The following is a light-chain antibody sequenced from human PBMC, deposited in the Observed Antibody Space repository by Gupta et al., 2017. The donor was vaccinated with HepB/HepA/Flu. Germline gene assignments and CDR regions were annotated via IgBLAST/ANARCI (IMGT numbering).Light chain of an antibody. CDR3: QAWDESAAV. CDR2: KDI. Sequence: SYDLSQPPSVSVSPGQTVSISCSGDKLEDKYVSWYQQRPGQSPVLVIFKDIKRPSEIPERFSGSNSGNTATLTISGAQALDEADYFYQAWDESAAVFGAGTKVTVL. CDR1: KLEDKY. J-gene: IGLJ1*01. V-gene: IGLV3-1*01.